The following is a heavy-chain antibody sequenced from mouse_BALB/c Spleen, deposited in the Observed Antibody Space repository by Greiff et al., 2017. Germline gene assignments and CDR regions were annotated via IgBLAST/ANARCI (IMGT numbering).Heavy chain of an antibody. D-gene: IGHD1-1*01. Sequence: VKLQQSGAELVRPGTSVKVSCKASGYAFTNYLIEWVKQRPGQGLEWIGVINPGSGGTNYNEKFKGKATLTADKSSSTAYMQLSSLTSDDSAVYFCARSGLRYYFDYWGQGTTLTVSS. V-gene: IGHV1-54*03. J-gene: IGHJ2*01. CDR1: GYAFTNYL. CDR3: ARSGLRYYFDY. CDR2: INPGSGGT.